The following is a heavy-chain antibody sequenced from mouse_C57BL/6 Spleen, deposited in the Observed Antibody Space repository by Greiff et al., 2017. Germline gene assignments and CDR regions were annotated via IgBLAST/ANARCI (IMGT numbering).Heavy chain of an antibody. CDR1: GFTFSDYG. CDR2: ISSGSSTI. J-gene: IGHJ3*01. CDR3: AKRFAY. V-gene: IGHV5-17*01. Sequence: EVKVEESGGGLVKPGGSLKLSCAASGFTFSDYGMHWVRQAPEKGLEWVAYISSGSSTIYYADTVKGRFTISRDKAKNTLFLQMTSLRSEVTAIYYCAKRFAYWGQGTLVTVSA.